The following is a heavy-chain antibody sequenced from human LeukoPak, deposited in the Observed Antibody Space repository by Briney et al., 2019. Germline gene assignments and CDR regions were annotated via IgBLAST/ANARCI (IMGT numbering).Heavy chain of an antibody. CDR3: ARGKQEYSSSWTDFDY. Sequence: ASVKVSCKASGYTFTGYYMHWVRQAPGQGLEWMGWINPNSGGTNYAQKLQGRVTMTTDTSTSTAYMELRSLRSDDTAVYYCARGKQEYSSSWTDFDYWGQGTLVTVSS. D-gene: IGHD6-13*01. CDR1: GYTFTGYY. CDR2: INPNSGGT. V-gene: IGHV1-2*02. J-gene: IGHJ4*02.